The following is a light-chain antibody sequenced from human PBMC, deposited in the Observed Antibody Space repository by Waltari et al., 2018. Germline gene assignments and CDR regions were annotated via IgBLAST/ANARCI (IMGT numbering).Light chain of an antibody. CDR2: GAS. CDR1: QSITIY. Sequence: DIQMTQSPSSLSVSEGDRVTITCRASQSITIYLNWYQQRPGQAPKLLIYGASNLQSGVPSRFSGSGSGTDFTLIISSLQPEDSATYYCQQSYNSPRTFGQGTTPEIK. CDR3: QQSYNSPRT. J-gene: IGKJ2*01. V-gene: IGKV1-39*01.